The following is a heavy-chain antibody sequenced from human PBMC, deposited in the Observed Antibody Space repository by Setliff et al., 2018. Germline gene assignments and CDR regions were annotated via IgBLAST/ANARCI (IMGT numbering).Heavy chain of an antibody. CDR1: GYTFTNHY. Sequence: SVKVSCKASGYTFTNHYMHWVRQAPGQGLEWMGMINPGGGSTTYAQKFQGRVTMTRDTSTSTVYMELSSLRTEDTAVYYCARGYYDSSGYYFYYYYYMDVWGKGTTVTVSS. D-gene: IGHD3-22*01. CDR2: INPGGGST. CDR3: ARGYYDSSGYYFYYYYYMDV. J-gene: IGHJ6*03. V-gene: IGHV1-46*01.